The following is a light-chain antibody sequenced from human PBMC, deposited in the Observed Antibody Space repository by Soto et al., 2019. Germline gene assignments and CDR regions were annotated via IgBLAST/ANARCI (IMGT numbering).Light chain of an antibody. V-gene: IGKV1-6*01. Sequence: AIQMTQSPSSLSASVGERVTITCRTSQGIRNDLGWYQQKPGKAPKLLIYGTSRLQSGVPSRFTGSGSGTDFTLTISGLQPEDFATYYCLQDHIYPWTFGPGTKVDI. CDR1: QGIRND. CDR2: GTS. J-gene: IGKJ1*01. CDR3: LQDHIYPWT.